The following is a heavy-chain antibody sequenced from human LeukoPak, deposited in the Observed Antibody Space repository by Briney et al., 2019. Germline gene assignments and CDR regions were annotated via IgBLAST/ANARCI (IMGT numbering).Heavy chain of an antibody. CDR1: EFSVGSNY. J-gene: IGHJ4*02. V-gene: IGHV3-66*01. CDR3: ARVSAPWIQRGGGCE. Sequence: GGSLRLSCAASEFSVGSNYMTWVRQAPGKGLEWVSLIYSGGSTYYADSVKGRFTISRDNSKNTLYLQMNSLRAEDTAVYYCARVSAPWIQRGGGCEWGQGTLVTVSS. CDR2: IYSGGST. D-gene: IGHD5-18*01.